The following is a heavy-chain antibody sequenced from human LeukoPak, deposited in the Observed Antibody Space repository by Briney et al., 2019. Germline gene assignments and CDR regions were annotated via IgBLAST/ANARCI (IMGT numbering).Heavy chain of an antibody. CDR1: GFTFSSYA. CDR3: ARSGAYCSSTSCYEFDY. V-gene: IGHV3-30*04. J-gene: IGHJ4*02. D-gene: IGHD2-2*01. CDR2: ISYDGSNK. Sequence: SGGSLRLSCAASGFTFSSYAMHWVRQAPGKGLEWVAVISYDGSNKYYADSVKGRFTISRDNSKNTLYLQMNSLRAEDTAVYYCARSGAYCSSTSCYEFDYWGQGTLVTVSS.